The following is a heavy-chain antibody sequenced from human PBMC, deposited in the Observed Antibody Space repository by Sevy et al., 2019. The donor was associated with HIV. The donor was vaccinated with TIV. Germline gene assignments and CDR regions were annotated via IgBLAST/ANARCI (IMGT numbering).Heavy chain of an antibody. Sequence: GGSLRLSCTASGFTFDEIAMHWVRQAPGKSLEWVSVISCDGRGTTYAESVKGRFTVSRDNNKNSVYLHMNSLRVDDTALYYCAKGHPFGYSSYIFDFWGQGTLVTVSS. CDR2: ISCDGRGT. CDR3: AKGHPFGYSSYIFDF. D-gene: IGHD6-13*01. V-gene: IGHV3-43D*03. CDR1: GFTFDEIA. J-gene: IGHJ4*02.